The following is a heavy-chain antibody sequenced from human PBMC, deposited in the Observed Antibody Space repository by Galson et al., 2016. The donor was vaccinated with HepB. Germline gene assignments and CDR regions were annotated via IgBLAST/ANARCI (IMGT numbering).Heavy chain of an antibody. CDR2: ISINNDNT. V-gene: IGHV1-18*01. D-gene: IGHD3-9*01. CDR1: GFSFSSYG. Sequence: SVKVSCKASGFSFSSYGVTWVRQAPEQGLEWLGWISINNDNTKYAQKLRGRVTMTTDTSTNTAYMELRSLRSDDTAMYYCAAEDYNISTLDIFEIWGQGTMVTVSS. CDR3: AAEDYNISTLDIFEI. J-gene: IGHJ3*02.